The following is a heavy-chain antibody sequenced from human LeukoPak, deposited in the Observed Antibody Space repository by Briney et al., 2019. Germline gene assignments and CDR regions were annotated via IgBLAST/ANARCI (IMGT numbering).Heavy chain of an antibody. CDR1: GFTFNYYD. CDR2: IRTTGDT. J-gene: IGHJ2*01. V-gene: IGHV3-13*01. CDR3: ARGVSYYYDNSGHPGWYFDL. Sequence: GGSLRLSCAVSGFTFNYYDMHWVRQAPGKRLEWVSAIRTTGDTHYPDSVKGRFAMSREEAKNSVHLQMNTLRAGDTAVYYCARGVSYYYDNSGHPGWYFDLWGRGTLVTVSS. D-gene: IGHD3-22*01.